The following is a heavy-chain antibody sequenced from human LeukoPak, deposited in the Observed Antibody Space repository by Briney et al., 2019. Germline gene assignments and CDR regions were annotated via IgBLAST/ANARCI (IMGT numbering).Heavy chain of an antibody. D-gene: IGHD6-13*01. J-gene: IGHJ3*01. Sequence: TTSETLSLTCAVPGDSISGFYWSWIRQPPGKGLEWIGYIYYSGSTKYNPSLESRVTISVDTSKNQFSLKLKSVTAADTAVYYCAKGVRIANVWGQGTMVTVSS. CDR2: IYYSGST. CDR1: GDSISGFY. CDR3: AKGVRIANV. V-gene: IGHV4-59*08.